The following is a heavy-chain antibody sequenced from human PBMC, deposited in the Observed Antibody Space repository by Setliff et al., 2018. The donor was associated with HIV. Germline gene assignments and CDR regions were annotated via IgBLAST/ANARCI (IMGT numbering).Heavy chain of an antibody. CDR2: IKQDGSEK. Sequence: GGSLRLSCVASGFSFSTYWMSWVRQAPGKGLEWVANIKQDGSEKYYVDSVKGRFTISRDDAKNSLYLQMNSLRVDDTAVYYCARDVDHMMDVWGPGTTVTVSS. CDR3: ARDVDHMMDV. J-gene: IGHJ6*02. V-gene: IGHV3-7*03. CDR1: GFSFSTYW.